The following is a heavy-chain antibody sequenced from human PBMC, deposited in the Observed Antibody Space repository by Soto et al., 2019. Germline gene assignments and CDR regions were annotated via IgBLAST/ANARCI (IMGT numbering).Heavy chain of an antibody. D-gene: IGHD5-12*01. Sequence: QVQLVESGGGVVQPGRSLRLSCAASGFTFSSYGMHWVRQAPGKGLEWVAIIWYDGSNKYYADSVKGRFTISRDNSRNTLYLQMNSLRAEDTAVYYCARGRWLQLGGDYWGQGTLVTVSS. V-gene: IGHV3-33*01. CDR3: ARGRWLQLGGDY. J-gene: IGHJ4*02. CDR1: GFTFSSYG. CDR2: IWYDGSNK.